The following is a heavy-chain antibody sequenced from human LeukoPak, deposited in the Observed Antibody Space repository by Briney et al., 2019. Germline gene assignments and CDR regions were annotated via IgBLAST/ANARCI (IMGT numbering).Heavy chain of an antibody. Sequence: PSETLSLTCTVSGGSISSYFWRWIRQPPGKGLEWIGYFYYSGSTSYNPSLKRRGTISVDTSKNQFSLKLRSVTATATAVYYCARHGENSLYRFDYWGQGTLLTVSS. CDR1: GGSISSYF. D-gene: IGHD3-10*01. V-gene: IGHV4-59*08. J-gene: IGHJ4*02. CDR2: FYYSGST. CDR3: ARHGENSLYRFDY.